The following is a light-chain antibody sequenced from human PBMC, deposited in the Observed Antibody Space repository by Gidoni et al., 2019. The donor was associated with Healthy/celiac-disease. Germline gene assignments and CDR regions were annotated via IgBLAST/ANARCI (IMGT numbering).Light chain of an antibody. Sequence: IQMTPSPSSLSASVGDRVSITCRASQSISSYLKWYQQKPGKAPKILIYAASSLQSGVPSRFSGSGYGTDLTITISSMQPEDFATYYCQQSYSTPRTFGQGTKLEIK. J-gene: IGKJ2*01. CDR1: QSISSY. CDR2: AAS. CDR3: QQSYSTPRT. V-gene: IGKV1-39*01.